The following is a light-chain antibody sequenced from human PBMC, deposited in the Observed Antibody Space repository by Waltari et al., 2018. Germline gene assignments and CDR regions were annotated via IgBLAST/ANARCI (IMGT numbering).Light chain of an antibody. V-gene: IGKV1-17*01. Sequence: DIQMTQSPSSLSASVGDTVTITCRASQAISSYLNRFQQKPGKPPKLLIYAATTFQSGVPSRFSGSGSGTEFTLTISSLQPEDFATYYCLQHNSYPLTFGPGTKLDIK. CDR3: LQHNSYPLT. CDR1: QAISSY. CDR2: AAT. J-gene: IGKJ3*01.